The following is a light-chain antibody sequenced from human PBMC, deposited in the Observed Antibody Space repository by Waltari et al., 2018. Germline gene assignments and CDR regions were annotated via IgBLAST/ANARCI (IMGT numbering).Light chain of an antibody. Sequence: ENVLTQSPGTLSLSLGERVTLSCRARQSVDNRFLAWYQKKPGQAPRLLLYGASSRATDIPDRFIGSGSGTDFTLTINRLEPEDVAVYYCHQSGGSGRTFGGGTKVEIK. CDR1: QSVDNRF. CDR2: GAS. CDR3: HQSGGSGRT. V-gene: IGKV3-20*01. J-gene: IGKJ4*01.